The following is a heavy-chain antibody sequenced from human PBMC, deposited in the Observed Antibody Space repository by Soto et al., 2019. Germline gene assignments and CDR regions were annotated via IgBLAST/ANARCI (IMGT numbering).Heavy chain of an antibody. V-gene: IGHV1-69*02. CDR1: GGTFSSYT. CDR2: IIPILGIA. CDR3: ARVAVLPGRIDP. D-gene: IGHD4-17*01. Sequence: QVQLVQSGAEVKKPGSSVKVSCKASGGTFSSYTISWVRQAPGQGLEWMGRIIPILGIANYAQKFQGRVTITADKSTSTAYMELSSLRSEDTAVYYCARVAVLPGRIDPWGQGTLVTVSS. J-gene: IGHJ5*02.